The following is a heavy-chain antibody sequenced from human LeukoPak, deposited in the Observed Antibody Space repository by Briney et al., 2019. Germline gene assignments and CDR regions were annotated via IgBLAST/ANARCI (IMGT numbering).Heavy chain of an antibody. Sequence: GGSLTLSCAASGFTFSDYYMIWIRQAPGKGLEWVSYISSSGSTIYYADSVKGRFTISRDNSKNTLYLQMNSLRAEDTAIYYCARENKFGSGMDVWGQGTTVTVSS. J-gene: IGHJ6*02. CDR3: ARENKFGSGMDV. CDR1: GFTFSDYY. D-gene: IGHD3-10*01. V-gene: IGHV3-11*01. CDR2: ISSSGSTI.